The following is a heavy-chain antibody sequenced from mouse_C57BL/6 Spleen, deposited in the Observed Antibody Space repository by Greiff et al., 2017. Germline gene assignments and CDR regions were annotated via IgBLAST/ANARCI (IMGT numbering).Heavy chain of an antibody. CDR1: GFTFSSYT. J-gene: IGHJ4*01. CDR2: ISGGGGNT. V-gene: IGHV5-9*01. Sequence: EVQGVESGGGLVKPGGSLKLSCAASGFTFSSYTMSWVRQTPEKRLEWVATISGGGGNTYYPDSVKGRFTISRDNAKNTRYLQMSSLRSEDTALYYCARLYDCYPISYYAMDYWGQGTSVTVSS. CDR3: ARLYDCYPISYYAMDY. D-gene: IGHD2-3*01.